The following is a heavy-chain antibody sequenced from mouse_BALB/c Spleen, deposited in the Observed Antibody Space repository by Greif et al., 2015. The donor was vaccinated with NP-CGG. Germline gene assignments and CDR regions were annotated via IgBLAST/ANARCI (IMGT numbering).Heavy chain of an antibody. CDR3: ARGGLRGSFDY. J-gene: IGHJ2*01. V-gene: IGHV1-12*01. Sequence: QVQLQQSGAELVKPGASVKMSCKASVYTFTSYNMHWVKQTPGQGLEWIGAIYPGNGDTSYNQKFKGKATLTADKSSSTAYMQLSSLTSEDSAVYYCARGGLRGSFDYWGQGTTLTVSS. CDR1: VYTFTSYN. D-gene: IGHD2-4*01. CDR2: IYPGNGDT.